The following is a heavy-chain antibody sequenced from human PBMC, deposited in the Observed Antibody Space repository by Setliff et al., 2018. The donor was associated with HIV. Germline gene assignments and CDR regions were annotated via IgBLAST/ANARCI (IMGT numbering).Heavy chain of an antibody. CDR1: GYSISSGYY. J-gene: IGHJ3*02. CDR2: FYYSGTHYNSVAS. D-gene: IGHD1-7*01. CDR3: ARMNSRDDAFDI. V-gene: IGHV4-38-2*01. Sequence: KTSETLSLTCAVSGYSISSGYYWGWIRQPPGKGLEWIGSFYYSGTHYNSVASYYNPSLKSRVSISPDTSKNQFSLKLSSVTALDTAVYYCARMNSRDDAFDIWGQGTMVTVSS.